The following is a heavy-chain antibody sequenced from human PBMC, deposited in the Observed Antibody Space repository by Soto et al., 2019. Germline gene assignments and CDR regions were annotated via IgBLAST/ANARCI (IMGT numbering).Heavy chain of an antibody. J-gene: IGHJ4*02. CDR2: IRSTPYGGTS. CDR3: SRGARYSSSPDDY. V-gene: IGHV3-49*04. Sequence: PGGSLRLSCTASGFIFGDYAMNWVRQAPGKGLEWVGFIRSTPYGGTSEYAASVKGRFTISRDDFKSIAYLQMNSLKTEDTGVYYCSRGARYSSSPDDYWGQGTLVTVSS. D-gene: IGHD6-13*01. CDR1: GFIFGDYA.